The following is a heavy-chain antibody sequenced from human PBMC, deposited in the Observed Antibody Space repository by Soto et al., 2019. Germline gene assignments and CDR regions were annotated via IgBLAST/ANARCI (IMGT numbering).Heavy chain of an antibody. J-gene: IGHJ6*02. Sequence: LGESLKISCEDSGHSFTTYWIAWVRQMPGKGLEWMGIIYPGDSRTTYSPSFQGQVIISADKSISTAYLQWSSLKASDTAMYYCASSPRGYCSSTSCRELGNYYGMDVWGQGTTVTVSS. CDR1: GHSFTTYW. CDR2: IYPGDSRT. CDR3: ASSPRGYCSSTSCRELGNYYGMDV. V-gene: IGHV5-51*01. D-gene: IGHD2-2*01.